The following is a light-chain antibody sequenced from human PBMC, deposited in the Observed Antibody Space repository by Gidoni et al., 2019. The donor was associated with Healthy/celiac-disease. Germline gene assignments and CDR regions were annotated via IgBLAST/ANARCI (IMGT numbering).Light chain of an antibody. Sequence: IQMTQSPSTLSPSVGDRVTITCRASQSISSWLAWYQQKPGKAPKLLIYRASSLESGVPSRFSGSGSGTEFTLTISSLQPDDFATYYCQQCYSYWTFGQGTKVEIK. J-gene: IGKJ1*01. CDR3: QQCYSYWT. V-gene: IGKV1-5*03. CDR2: RAS. CDR1: QSISSW.